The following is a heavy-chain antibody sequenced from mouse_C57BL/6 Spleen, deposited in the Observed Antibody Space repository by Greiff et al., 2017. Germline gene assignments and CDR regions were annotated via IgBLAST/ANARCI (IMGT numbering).Heavy chain of an antibody. Sequence: VKPMESGPGLVAPSQSLSITCTVSGFSLTSYGVHWVRQPPGKGLEWLVVIWSDGSTTYNSALKSRLSISKDNSKSLVFLKMNSLQTDDTAMYYCARHEWDAMDYWGQGTSVTVSS. V-gene: IGHV2-6-1*01. J-gene: IGHJ4*01. CDR3: ARHEWDAMDY. CDR2: IWSDGST. D-gene: IGHD4-1*01. CDR1: GFSLTSYG.